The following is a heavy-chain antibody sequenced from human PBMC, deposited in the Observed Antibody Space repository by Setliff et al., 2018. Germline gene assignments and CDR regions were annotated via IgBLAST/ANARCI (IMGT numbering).Heavy chain of an antibody. D-gene: IGHD3-22*01. CDR3: ARESRYYYDNLGTLDY. CDR1: GYSISSGYY. Sequence: SETLSLTCAVSGYSISSGYYWGWIRQPPGKGLEWIGSIYHSGSTYYNPSLKSRVTISVDTSKNQFFLKLSSVTAADTAVYHCARESRYYYDNLGTLDYWGQGTLVTVSS. CDR2: IYHSGST. J-gene: IGHJ4*02. V-gene: IGHV4-38-2*02.